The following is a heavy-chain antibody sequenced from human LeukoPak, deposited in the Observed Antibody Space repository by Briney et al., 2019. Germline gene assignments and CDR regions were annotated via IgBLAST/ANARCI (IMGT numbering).Heavy chain of an antibody. D-gene: IGHD3-16*02. CDR3: ARGLRLGELSLSFPDGY. V-gene: IGHV1-46*01. CDR2: FNPSGGST. CDR1: GYTFTSYY. J-gene: IGHJ4*02. Sequence: ASVKVSCKASGYTFTSYYMHWVRQAPGQGLEWMGIFNPSGGSTSYAQKFQGRVTMTRDTSTSTVYMELSSLRSEDTAVYYCARGLRLGELSLSFPDGYWGQGTLVTVSS.